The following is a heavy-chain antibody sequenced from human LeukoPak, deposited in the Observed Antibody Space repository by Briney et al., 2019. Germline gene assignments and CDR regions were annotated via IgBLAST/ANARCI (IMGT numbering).Heavy chain of an antibody. V-gene: IGHV3-7*01. J-gene: IGHJ4*02. Sequence: QAGGSLRLSCAASGFTFSSYWMSWVRQAPGKGLEWVANIKQDESEKYYVDSVKGRFTISRDNAKNSLYLQMNSLRAEDTAVYYCATSVGDGYDSNWGQGTLVTVSS. D-gene: IGHD5-12*01. CDR3: ATSVGDGYDSN. CDR1: GFTFSSYW. CDR2: IKQDESEK.